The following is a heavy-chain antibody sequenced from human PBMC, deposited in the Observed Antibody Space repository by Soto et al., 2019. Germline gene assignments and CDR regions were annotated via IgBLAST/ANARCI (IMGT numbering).Heavy chain of an antibody. V-gene: IGHV1-69*01. D-gene: IGHD6-13*01. CDR1: GGTFTSTA. J-gene: IGHJ6*02. CDR3: ASSAGLDHLLNYYGLNV. Sequence: QVLLVQSSAEVKKPGSSVKVSCKASGGTFTSTAFSWVRQAPGQGLEWMGGIIPVLGKPNYAQKFQARLTVTADASTTTVHMELSSLRSDDTAVYYCASSAGLDHLLNYYGLNVWGQGTTVTVSS. CDR2: IIPVLGKP.